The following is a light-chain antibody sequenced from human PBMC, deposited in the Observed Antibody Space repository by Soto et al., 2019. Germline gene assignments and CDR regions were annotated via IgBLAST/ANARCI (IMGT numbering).Light chain of an antibody. Sequence: EIVLTQSPGTLSLSPGERATLSCRASQSISSNYLAWYEQKPGQTPRLLIYGASSRATGIPDRFSGSGSGTDFTLTISRLEPEDFAVYYCQQYGDSPPNTFGQGTKLEIK. J-gene: IGKJ2*01. CDR2: GAS. CDR1: QSISSNY. V-gene: IGKV3-20*01. CDR3: QQYGDSPPNT.